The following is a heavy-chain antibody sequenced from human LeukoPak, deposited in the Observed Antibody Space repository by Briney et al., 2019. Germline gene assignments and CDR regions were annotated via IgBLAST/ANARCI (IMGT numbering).Heavy chain of an antibody. J-gene: IGHJ3*02. Sequence: TGGSLRLSCAASGFTFSSYAMNWVRQAPGKRLEWVSSISSSSSYIYYADSVKGRFTISRDNAKNSLYLQMNSLRAEDTAVYYCARTLPKPGIAVAGTRGDAFDIWGQGTMVTVSS. D-gene: IGHD6-19*01. CDR1: GFTFSSYA. V-gene: IGHV3-21*01. CDR2: ISSSSSYI. CDR3: ARTLPKPGIAVAGTRGDAFDI.